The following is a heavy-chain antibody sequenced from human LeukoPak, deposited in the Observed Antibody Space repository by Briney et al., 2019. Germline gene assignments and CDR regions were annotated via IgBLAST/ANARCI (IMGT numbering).Heavy chain of an antibody. CDR1: GFSFTTHA. V-gene: IGHV3-23*01. CDR3: AKLLESYSDS. CDR2: IDYSGAVT. Sequence: PGGSLRLSCSASGFSFTTHAMIWARRASGKGLERVSAIDYSGAVTFYADSVKGRFTISRDNSKNTMYLQMNGLRAEDTAVYYCAKLLESYSDSWGQGTLVTVSS. J-gene: IGHJ4*02.